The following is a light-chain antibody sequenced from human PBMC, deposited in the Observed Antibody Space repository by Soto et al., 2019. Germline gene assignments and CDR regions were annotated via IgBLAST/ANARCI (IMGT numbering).Light chain of an antibody. CDR3: QQYRDLPQT. J-gene: IGKJ1*01. Sequence: EILLTQSPGTLSLSPGERATLSCRASQSVRSNYLAWYQQKPGQAPRLLNYNSSTRATGIPDRFSGSGSGTDFTLTISRLEPEDFALYYCQQYRDLPQTFGQGTQVEIK. CDR2: NSS. V-gene: IGKV3-20*01. CDR1: QSVRSNY.